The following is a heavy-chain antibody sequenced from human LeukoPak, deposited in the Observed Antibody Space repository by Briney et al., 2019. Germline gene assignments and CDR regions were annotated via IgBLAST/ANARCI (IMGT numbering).Heavy chain of an antibody. CDR3: ARGGTTVTFYYYYYGMDI. Sequence: SETLSLTCAVYGGSFSGYYWSWIRQPPGKGLEWIGEINHSGSTNYNPSLKSRVTISVDTSKNQFSLKLSSVTAADTAVYYCARGGTTVTFYYYYYGMDIWGQGTTVTVSS. V-gene: IGHV4-34*01. CDR1: GGSFSGYY. D-gene: IGHD4-17*01. CDR2: INHSGST. J-gene: IGHJ6*02.